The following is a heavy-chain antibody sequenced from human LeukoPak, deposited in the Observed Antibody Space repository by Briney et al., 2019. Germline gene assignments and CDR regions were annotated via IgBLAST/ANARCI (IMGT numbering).Heavy chain of an antibody. V-gene: IGHV4-4*07. CDR2: IYTSGST. D-gene: IGHD3-10*01. CDR3: ARGVGSSDYYHYGMDV. J-gene: IGHJ6*02. Sequence: TPSETLSLTCTVSGGSISSYYWSWIRQPAGKGLEWIGRIYTSGSTNYNPSLKSRVTMSVDTSKNQFSLKLSSVTAADTAVYYCARGVGSSDYYHYGMDVWGQGTTVTVSS. CDR1: GGSISSYY.